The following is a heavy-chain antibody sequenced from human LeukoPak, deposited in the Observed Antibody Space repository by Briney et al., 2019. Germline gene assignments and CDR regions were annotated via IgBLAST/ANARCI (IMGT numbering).Heavy chain of an antibody. CDR3: ARDLIRAGILDYYYYGMDV. CDR2: IYSGGST. D-gene: IGHD6-19*01. Sequence: QAGGSLRLSCAASGFTVSSNYMSWVRRAPGKGLEWVSVIYSGGSTYYADSVKGRFTISRHNSKNTLYLQMNSLRAEDTAVYYCARDLIRAGILDYYYYGMDVWGQGTTVTVPS. V-gene: IGHV3-53*04. J-gene: IGHJ6*02. CDR1: GFTVSSNY.